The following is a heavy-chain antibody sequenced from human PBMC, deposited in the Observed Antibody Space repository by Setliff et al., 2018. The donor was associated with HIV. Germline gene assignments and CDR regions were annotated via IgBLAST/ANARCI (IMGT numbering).Heavy chain of an antibody. CDR3: ARGAEAFDI. CDR1: GSSISTAYC. J-gene: IGHJ3*02. Sequence: PSETLSLTCDVSGSSISTAYCWGWIRQPPGKGLEWIGSIFHTGNTYYNPSLKSRVSISVDTSKNQISLNLNSVTAADTAVYYCARGAEAFDIWGQGTLVTVSS. V-gene: IGHV4-38-2*01. CDR2: IFHTGNT. D-gene: IGHD1-26*01.